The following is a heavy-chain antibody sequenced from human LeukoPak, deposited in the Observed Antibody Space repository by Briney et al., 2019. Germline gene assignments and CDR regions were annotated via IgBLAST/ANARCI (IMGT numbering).Heavy chain of an antibody. V-gene: IGHV3-20*04. D-gene: IGHD2-15*01. Sequence: GGSLRLSCAASGFTFSDYVMTWVRQAPGKGLEWVSFINWNGVSTDYADSVKGRFTISRDNAKNSLFLQMNSLRAEDTALYYCAREDGFCSGGSCYQHWGQGTLVTVSS. J-gene: IGHJ1*01. CDR2: INWNGVST. CDR1: GFTFSDYV. CDR3: AREDGFCSGGSCYQH.